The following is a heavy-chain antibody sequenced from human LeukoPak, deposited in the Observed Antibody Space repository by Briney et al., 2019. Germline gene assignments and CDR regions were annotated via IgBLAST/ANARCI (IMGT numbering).Heavy chain of an antibody. V-gene: IGHV3-30-3*01. CDR1: GFTFSSYA. Sequence: GGSLRLSCAASGFTFSSYAMHWVRQAPGKGLEWVAVISFDGNKKYYADSVRGRFTISRDNSKNTLYLQMNSLRAEDTAVYYCAKADASIAARSSMDVWGQGTTVTVSS. J-gene: IGHJ6*02. CDR2: ISFDGNKK. D-gene: IGHD6-6*01. CDR3: AKADASIAARSSMDV.